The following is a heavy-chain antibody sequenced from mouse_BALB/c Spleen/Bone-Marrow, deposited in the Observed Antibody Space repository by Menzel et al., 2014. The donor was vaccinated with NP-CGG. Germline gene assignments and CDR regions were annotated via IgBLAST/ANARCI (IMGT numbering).Heavy chain of an antibody. CDR1: GFSLTSYG. CDR2: IWAGGST. V-gene: IGHV2-9*02. J-gene: IGHJ4*01. Sequence: VKLQESGPGLVAPSQRLSITCAVSGFSLTSYGVHWVRQPPGKGLEWLGVIWAGGSTNYISALMSRLSITRDNSKSQVFLKMNSLQTDDTAMYYCFSYYRYADYAMDYWGQGASVTVSS. D-gene: IGHD2-14*01. CDR3: FSYYRYADYAMDY.